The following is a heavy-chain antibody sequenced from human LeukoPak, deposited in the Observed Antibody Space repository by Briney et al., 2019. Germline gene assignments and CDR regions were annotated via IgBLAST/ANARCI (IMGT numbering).Heavy chain of an antibody. CDR1: GNSFTGYY. J-gene: IGHJ3*02. D-gene: IGHD3-3*01. V-gene: IGHV1-2*02. Sequence: ASVKVSCKASGNSFTGYYMQWVRQAPGQGLGWMGWINANSGGTNYAQKYQGRVTMTRDTSISTAYMELSRLRSDDTAVYYCARGGAGAYYDFWSGSEGFDIWGQGTMVTVSS. CDR2: INANSGGT. CDR3: ARGGAGAYYDFWSGSEGFDI.